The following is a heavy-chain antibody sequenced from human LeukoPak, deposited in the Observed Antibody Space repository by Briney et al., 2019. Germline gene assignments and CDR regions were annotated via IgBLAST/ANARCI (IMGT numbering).Heavy chain of an antibody. Sequence: GSLRPSCTVSGFTVSSNSMSWVRQTPGKGLEWVSFIYSAGSTHYSDSVKGRFTISIDNSKNTLYLQMNSLRAEDTAVYYCARRAGAYTHPYDYWGQGTLVTVSS. CDR2: IYSAGST. D-gene: IGHD3-16*01. J-gene: IGHJ4*02. CDR3: ARRAGAYTHPYDY. V-gene: IGHV3-53*01. CDR1: GFTVSSNS.